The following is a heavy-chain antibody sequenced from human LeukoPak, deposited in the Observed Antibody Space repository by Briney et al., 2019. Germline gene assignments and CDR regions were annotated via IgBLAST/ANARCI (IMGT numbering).Heavy chain of an antibody. D-gene: IGHD2-15*01. CDR3: AVVAATADFDY. CDR2: ISYDGSNK. Sequence: GRSLRLSCAASGFTFSSYAMHWVRQAPGKGLEWVAVISYDGSNKYYADSVKGRFTISRDNSKNTLYLQMNSLRAEDTAEYYCAVVAATADFDYWGQGTLVTVSS. V-gene: IGHV3-30*04. J-gene: IGHJ4*02. CDR1: GFTFSSYA.